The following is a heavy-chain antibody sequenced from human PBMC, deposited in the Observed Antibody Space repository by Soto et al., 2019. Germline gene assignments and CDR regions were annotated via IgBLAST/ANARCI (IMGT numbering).Heavy chain of an antibody. CDR1: GYTFTSYA. Sequence: ASVKVSCKASGYTFTSYAMHWVRQAPGQRLEWMGWINAGNGNTKYSQKFQGRVTITRDTSASTAYMELSSLRSEDTAVYYCARENYDILTGHGDWFDPWGQGTLVTVSS. V-gene: IGHV1-3*01. CDR3: ARENYDILTGHGDWFDP. J-gene: IGHJ5*02. CDR2: INAGNGNT. D-gene: IGHD3-9*01.